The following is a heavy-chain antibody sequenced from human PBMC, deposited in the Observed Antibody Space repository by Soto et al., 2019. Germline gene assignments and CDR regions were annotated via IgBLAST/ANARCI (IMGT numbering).Heavy chain of an antibody. CDR1: GYTFTSYD. Sequence: VQLVQSGAEVKKPGASVKVSCKASGYTFTSYDINWVRQATGQGLEWMGWMNPNSGNTGYEQKFQGRVTMTRNTSISTAYMELSSLRSEERAVYYCARWPDGYYYYGMDVWGQGTTVTVSS. V-gene: IGHV1-8*01. J-gene: IGHJ6*02. CDR3: ARWPDGYYYYGMDV. CDR2: MNPNSGNT.